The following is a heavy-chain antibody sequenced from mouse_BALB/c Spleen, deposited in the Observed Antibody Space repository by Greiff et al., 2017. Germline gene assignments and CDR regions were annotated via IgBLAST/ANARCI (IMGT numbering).Heavy chain of an antibody. V-gene: IGHV5-6-4*01. CDR1: GFTFSSYT. D-gene: IGHD2-10*01. J-gene: IGHJ4*01. CDR3: TRTYYGNYGAMDY. CDR2: ISSGGSYT. Sequence: EVQLVESGGGLVKPGGSLKLSCAASGFTFSSYTMSWVRQTPEKRLEWVATISSGGSYTYYPDSVKGRFTISRDNAKNTLYLQMSSLKSEDTAMYYCTRTYYGNYGAMDYWGQGTSVTVSS.